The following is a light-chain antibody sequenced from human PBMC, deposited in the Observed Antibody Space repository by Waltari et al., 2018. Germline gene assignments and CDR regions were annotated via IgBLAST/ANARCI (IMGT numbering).Light chain of an antibody. CDR1: SLRSFY. CDR3: NSRDSSGHRVV. Sequence: SSELTQDPAVSVALGQTVRITCQGDSLRSFYPNWYQQKPGHTPLLVIYDKNNRPSGIPDLFSGSSSGNTASLTITGAQAEDEADYYCNSRDSSGHRVVFGGGTKVTVL. J-gene: IGLJ2*01. CDR2: DKN. V-gene: IGLV3-19*01.